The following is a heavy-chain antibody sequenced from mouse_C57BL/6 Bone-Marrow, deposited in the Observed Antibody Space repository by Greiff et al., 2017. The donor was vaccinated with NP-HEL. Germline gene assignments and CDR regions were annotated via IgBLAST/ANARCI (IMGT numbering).Heavy chain of an antibody. J-gene: IGHJ4*01. V-gene: IGHV1-59*01. Sequence: QVQLQQPGAELVRPGPSVKLSCKASGYTFTSYWMHWVKQRPGQGLEWIGVIDPSDSYTNYNQKFKGKATLTVDTSSSTAYMQLSSLTSEDSAVYYCARSTMDYWGQGTSVTVSS. CDR1: GYTFTSYW. CDR2: IDPSDSYT. CDR3: ARSTMDY.